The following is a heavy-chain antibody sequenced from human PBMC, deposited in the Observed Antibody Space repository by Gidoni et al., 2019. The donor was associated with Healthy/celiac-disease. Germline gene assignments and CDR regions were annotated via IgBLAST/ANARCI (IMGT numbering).Heavy chain of an antibody. V-gene: IGHV4-34*01. D-gene: IGHD2-15*01. J-gene: IGHJ6*02. Sequence: QVQLQQWGAGLLKPSETLSLTCAVYGGSFSGYYRSWIRQPPGKGLEWIGEINHSGSTNYNPSLKSRVTISVDTSKNQFSLKLSSVTAADTAVYYCARDGYKGYCSGGSCREYYYYGMDVWGQGTTVTVSS. CDR1: GGSFSGYY. CDR3: ARDGYKGYCSGGSCREYYYYGMDV. CDR2: INHSGST.